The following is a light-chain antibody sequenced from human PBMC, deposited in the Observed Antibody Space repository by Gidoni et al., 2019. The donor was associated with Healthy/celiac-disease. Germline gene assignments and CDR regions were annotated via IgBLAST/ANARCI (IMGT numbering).Light chain of an antibody. Sequence: DIQMTQSPSTLSASVGDRVTINCRASQSISSWLAWYQQKPGKAPKLLIYDASSLESGVPSRFSGSGSGTEFTLTISSLQPDDFATYYCQQYNSYSSLGQGTKLEIK. V-gene: IGKV1-5*01. CDR1: QSISSW. J-gene: IGKJ2*01. CDR3: QQYNSYSS. CDR2: DAS.